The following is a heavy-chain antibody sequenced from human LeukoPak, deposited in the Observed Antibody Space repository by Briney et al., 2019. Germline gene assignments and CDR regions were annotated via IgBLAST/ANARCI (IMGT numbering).Heavy chain of an antibody. V-gene: IGHV4-59*01. CDR2: IHYSGST. CDR3: ARGYCSGGSCFEYLDY. D-gene: IGHD2-15*01. J-gene: IGHJ4*02. Sequence: PSETLSLTCAVSGGSISSYYWSWIRQPPGKGLEWIGYIHYSGSTNYNPSLKSRVTISVDTSRNQFSLKLSSVTAADTAVYYCARGYCSGGSCFEYLDYWGQGTLVTVSS. CDR1: GGSISSYY.